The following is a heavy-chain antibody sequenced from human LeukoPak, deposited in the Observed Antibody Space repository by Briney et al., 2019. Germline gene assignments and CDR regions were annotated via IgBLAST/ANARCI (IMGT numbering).Heavy chain of an antibody. J-gene: IGHJ2*01. CDR3: ARSRVGYCTGGVCPWYFDL. Sequence: PSETLSLTCTVSGDSITSTSYYWSWIRQPAGKGLEWIGRIYTSGSTNYNPSLKSRVTMSVDTSKNQFSLKLSSVTAADTAVYYCARSRVGYCTGGVCPWYFDLWGRGTLVTVSS. CDR1: GDSITSTSYY. D-gene: IGHD2-8*02. CDR2: IYTSGST. V-gene: IGHV4-61*02.